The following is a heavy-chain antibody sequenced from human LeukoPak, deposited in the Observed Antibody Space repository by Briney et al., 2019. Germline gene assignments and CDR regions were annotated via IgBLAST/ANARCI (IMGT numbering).Heavy chain of an antibody. CDR2: INHSGST. V-gene: IGHV4-34*01. J-gene: IGHJ6*02. Sequence: PLETLSLTCAVYGGSFSGYYWSWIRQPPGKGLEWIGEINHSGSTNYNPSLKSRITISVDTSKNQFSLKLSSVTAADTAVYYCASTSGYYDYYYGMDVWGQGTTVTVSS. D-gene: IGHD3-3*01. CDR3: ASTSGYYDYYYGMDV. CDR1: GGSFSGYY.